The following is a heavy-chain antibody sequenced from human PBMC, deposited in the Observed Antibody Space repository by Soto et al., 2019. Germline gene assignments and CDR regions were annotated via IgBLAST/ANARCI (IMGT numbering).Heavy chain of an antibody. CDR1: GGSISSSSYY. CDR3: ATTPIGDTAMVDYGMDV. J-gene: IGHJ6*02. D-gene: IGHD5-18*01. CDR2: IYYSGST. Sequence: PSETLSLTCTVSGGSISSSSYYWGWIRQAPGKGLEWIGSIYYSGSTYYNPSLKSRVTISVDTSKNQFSLKLSSVTAADTAAYYCATTPIGDTAMVDYGMDVWGQGTTVTVSS. V-gene: IGHV4-39*01.